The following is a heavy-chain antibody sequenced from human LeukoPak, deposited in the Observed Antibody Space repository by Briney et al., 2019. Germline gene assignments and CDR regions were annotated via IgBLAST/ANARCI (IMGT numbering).Heavy chain of an antibody. CDR1: GGSFSGYY. CDR3: ARRWRLPYGMDV. Sequence: PSETLSLTCAVYGGSFSGYYWSWIRQPPGKGLEWIGEINHSGSTNYNPSLKSRVTISVDTSKNQFSLKLSSVTAADTAVYYCARRWRLPYGMDVWGQRTTVTGSS. D-gene: IGHD4-23*01. CDR2: INHSGST. J-gene: IGHJ6*02. V-gene: IGHV4-34*01.